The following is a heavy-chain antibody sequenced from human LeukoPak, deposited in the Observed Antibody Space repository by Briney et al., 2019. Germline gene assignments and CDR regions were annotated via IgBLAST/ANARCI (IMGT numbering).Heavy chain of an antibody. CDR3: ARETRLHSGSYSNDAFDI. Sequence: SETLSLTCSVSGGSISSYYWSWIRQPPGKGLEWIGYISYSGSTDYNPSLKSRVTISLDTSKNQFSLRLSSVTAADTAVYYCARETRLHSGSYSNDAFDIWGQGTMVTVSS. V-gene: IGHV4-59*01. D-gene: IGHD1-26*01. CDR1: GGSISSYY. CDR2: ISYSGST. J-gene: IGHJ3*02.